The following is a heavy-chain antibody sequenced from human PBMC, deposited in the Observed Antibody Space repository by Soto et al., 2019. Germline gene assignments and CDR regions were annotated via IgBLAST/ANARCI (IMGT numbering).Heavy chain of an antibody. J-gene: IGHJ5*02. CDR2: IYYSGST. CDR3: ARVGSCSWFDP. V-gene: IGHV4-30-4*01. Sequence: PSETLSLPGPVSGGSIRSGDYYWSWIRQPPGKGLEWIGYIYYSGSTYYNPSLKSRVTISVDTSKNQFSLKLSSVTAADTAVYYCARVGSCSWFDPWGQGTLVTVSS. CDR1: GGSIRSGDYY. D-gene: IGHD1-26*01.